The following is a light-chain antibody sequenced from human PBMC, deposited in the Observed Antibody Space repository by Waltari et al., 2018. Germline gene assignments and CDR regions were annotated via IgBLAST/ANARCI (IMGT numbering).Light chain of an antibody. CDR2: DVS. J-gene: IGLJ3*02. Sequence: QSALTQPASVSGSPGQSITISCAGGSSDIGAYNYVSWYQHHPGKAPKVLIYDVSNRPSVVSNRFSGSKSANTASLTISGLQADDEALYYCSSYTTSGTFGVVFGGGTKLTVL. CDR3: SSYTTSGTFGVV. CDR1: SSDIGAYNY. V-gene: IGLV2-14*03.